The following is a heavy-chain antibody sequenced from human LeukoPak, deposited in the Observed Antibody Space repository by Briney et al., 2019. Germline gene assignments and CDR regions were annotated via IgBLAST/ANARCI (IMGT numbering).Heavy chain of an antibody. CDR3: ARAGNFWTGYYYYIDV. CDR1: GGSFSGYY. V-gene: IGHV4-34*01. Sequence: SETLSLTCAVYGGSFSGYYWSWIRQPPGKGLEWIGEINHSGSTNYNPSLKSRVTISVDTSKNQFSLKLSSVTAADTAMYYCARAGNFWTGYYYYIDVWGKGTTVTVSS. J-gene: IGHJ6*03. CDR2: INHSGST. D-gene: IGHD3/OR15-3a*01.